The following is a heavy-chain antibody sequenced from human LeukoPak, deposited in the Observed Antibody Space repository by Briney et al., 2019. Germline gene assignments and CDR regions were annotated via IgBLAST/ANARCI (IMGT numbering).Heavy chain of an antibody. CDR2: IYYSGST. CDR3: ARHCFSYDSYENNWFDP. Sequence: PSETLSLTCTVSGGSISSSSYYWGWIRQPPGKGLEWIGSIYYSGSTYYNPSLKSRVTISVDTSKNQFSLKLSSVTAADTAVYYCARHCFSYDSYENNWFDPWGQGTLVTVSS. CDR1: GGSISSSSYY. V-gene: IGHV4-39*01. D-gene: IGHD3-22*01. J-gene: IGHJ5*02.